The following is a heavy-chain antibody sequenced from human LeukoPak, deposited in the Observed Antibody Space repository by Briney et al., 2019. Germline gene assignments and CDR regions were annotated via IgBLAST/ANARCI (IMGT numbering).Heavy chain of an antibody. J-gene: IGHJ4*02. CDR1: GFSLGEYA. CDR2: ISGSST. CDR3: VKGPQVGDGYHPDY. V-gene: IGHV3-23*05. D-gene: IGHD2-21*01. Sequence: GDSLRLSCAASGFSLGEYAMSWVRQAPGKGPEWVSAISGSSTYYSGSVKGRFTISRDTSKTTVYLQMNVLREDDTALYYCVKGPQVGDGYHPDYWGQGTLVTVS.